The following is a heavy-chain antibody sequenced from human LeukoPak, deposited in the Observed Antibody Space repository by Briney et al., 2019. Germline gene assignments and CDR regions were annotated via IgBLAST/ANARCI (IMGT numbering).Heavy chain of an antibody. D-gene: IGHD3-10*01. V-gene: IGHV4-39*01. Sequence: SETLSLTCTVSGGSISNSNYYWGWIRQPPGKGLEWIGNIYYSGSTYYNPSLRSRVTISVDTSKNQFSLKLSSVTAADTAVYYCARTHMVRGVDAFDIWGQGTMVTVSS. CDR2: IYYSGST. J-gene: IGHJ3*02. CDR3: ARTHMVRGVDAFDI. CDR1: GGSISNSNYY.